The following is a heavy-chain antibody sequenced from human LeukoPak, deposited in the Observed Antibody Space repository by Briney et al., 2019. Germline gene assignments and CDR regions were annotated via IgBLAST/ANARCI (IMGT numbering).Heavy chain of an antibody. J-gene: IGHJ4*02. CDR3: AKRLDY. CDR2: ISSSGSYI. D-gene: IGHD6-25*01. CDR1: GFTFSDYA. V-gene: IGHV3-21*01. Sequence: GGSLRLSCAASGFTFSDYAMNWVRQVPGKGLEWVASISSSGSYIYYADSVKGRRTISRDNAKNSVYLQLNSLRAEDTAVYYCAKRLDYWGQGTLVTVSS.